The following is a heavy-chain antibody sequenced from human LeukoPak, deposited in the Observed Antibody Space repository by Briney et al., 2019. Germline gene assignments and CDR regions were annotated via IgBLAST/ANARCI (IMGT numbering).Heavy chain of an antibody. V-gene: IGHV4-39*01. CDR1: GGSISSYY. CDR3: ARRGITIVKIDY. Sequence: PSETLSLTCTVSGGSISSYYWGWIRQPPGKGLEWIGSIYYSGSTYYNPSLKSRVTISVDTSKNQFSLKLSSVTAADTAVYYCARRGITIVKIDYWGQGTLVTVSS. CDR2: IYYSGST. J-gene: IGHJ4*02. D-gene: IGHD3-9*01.